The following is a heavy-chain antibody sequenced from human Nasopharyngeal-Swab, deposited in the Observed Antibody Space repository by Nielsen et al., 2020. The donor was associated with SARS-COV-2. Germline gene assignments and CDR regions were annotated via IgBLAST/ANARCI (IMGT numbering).Heavy chain of an antibody. CDR3: ARDRNFVWNGAVGLDY. D-gene: IGHD1-1*01. Sequence: WIRQPPGKGLEWIGSIYYSGSTYYNPSLKSRVTISVDASKNQFSLKLSSVTAADTAVYYCARDRNFVWNGAVGLDYWGQGTLVTSPQ. J-gene: IGHJ4*02. CDR2: IYYSGST. V-gene: IGHV4-39*07.